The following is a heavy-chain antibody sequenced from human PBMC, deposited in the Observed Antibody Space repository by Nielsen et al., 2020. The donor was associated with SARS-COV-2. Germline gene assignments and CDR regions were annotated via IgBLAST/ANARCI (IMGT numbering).Heavy chain of an antibody. J-gene: IGHJ3*02. CDR2: MYSAGTR. CDR3: ARGFGGSYYGAFDI. CDR1: GFIVSNNY. V-gene: IGHV3-66*02. D-gene: IGHD1-26*01. Sequence: GESLKISCAASGFIVSNNYMSWVRQAPGKGLEWVSVMYSAGTRYYADSVKGRFTISRDNSKNTLYLQMNSLRAEDTAVYYCARGFGGSYYGAFDIWGQGTMVTVSS.